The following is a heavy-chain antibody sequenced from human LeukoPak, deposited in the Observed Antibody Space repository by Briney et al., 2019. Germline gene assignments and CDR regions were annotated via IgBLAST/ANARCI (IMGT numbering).Heavy chain of an antibody. D-gene: IGHD3-10*01. Sequence: ASVKVSCKASGYTFTSYGISWVRQAPGQGLERMGWISAYNGNTNYAQKLQGRVTMTTDTSTSTAYMELRSLRSDDTAVYYCARDGFGELQSYYYMDVWGKGTTVTISS. CDR3: ARDGFGELQSYYYMDV. CDR1: GYTFTSYG. J-gene: IGHJ6*03. V-gene: IGHV1-18*01. CDR2: ISAYNGNT.